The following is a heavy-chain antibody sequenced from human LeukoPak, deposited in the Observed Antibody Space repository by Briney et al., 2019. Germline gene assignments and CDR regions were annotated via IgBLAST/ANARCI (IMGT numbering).Heavy chain of an antibody. D-gene: IGHD3-10*01. Sequence: GGSLRLSCAASGXTFSSFAMSWVRQAPGKGQEWVSSISDRGGSTYYADSVKGRFTISRDNSKRTLYLEVNSLRTEDTAVYYCARGSHQDYFGSMTYLFDYWGQGTLVTVSS. J-gene: IGHJ4*02. CDR2: ISDRGGST. CDR3: ARGSHQDYFGSMTYLFDY. CDR1: GXTFSSFA. V-gene: IGHV3-23*01.